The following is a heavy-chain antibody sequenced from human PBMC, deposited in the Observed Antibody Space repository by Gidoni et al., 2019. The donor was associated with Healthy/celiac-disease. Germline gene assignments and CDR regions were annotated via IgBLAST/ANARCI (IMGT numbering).Heavy chain of an antibody. J-gene: IGHJ4*02. D-gene: IGHD5-12*01. Sequence: EVQLVESGGGLVQPGGSLRLSCAASGFTFSSYALHWVRQAPGKGLEYVSAISSNGGSTYYANSVKGRFTISRDNSKNTLYLQMGSLRAEDMAVYYCARDLRKYSGYDINWGLPGYWGQGTLVTVSS. CDR3: ARDLRKYSGYDINWGLPGY. CDR1: GFTFSSYA. V-gene: IGHV3-64*01. CDR2: ISSNGGST.